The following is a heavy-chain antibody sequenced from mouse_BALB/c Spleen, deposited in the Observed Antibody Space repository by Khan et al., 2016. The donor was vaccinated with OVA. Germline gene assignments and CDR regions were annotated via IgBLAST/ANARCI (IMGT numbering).Heavy chain of an antibody. CDR3: SRFYDGYYYTVDY. Sequence: QVQLKQSGPGLVAPSQSLSITCTVSGFSLTTYGVHWVRQPPGKGLEWLGVIWAGGDPNYNSALMSRLRLSKDNYQSEVFITMNSLQTDDTAMYYCSRFYDGYYYTVDYWGQGTSVTVSS. V-gene: IGHV2-9*02. J-gene: IGHJ4*01. CDR1: GFSLTTYG. D-gene: IGHD2-3*01. CDR2: IWAGGDP.